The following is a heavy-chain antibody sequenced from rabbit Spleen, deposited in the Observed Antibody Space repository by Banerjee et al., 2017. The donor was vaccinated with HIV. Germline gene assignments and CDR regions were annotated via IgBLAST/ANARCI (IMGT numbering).Heavy chain of an antibody. CDR2: IYVGDSDT. CDR3: ASSLNGGVYDYINF. J-gene: IGHJ4*01. D-gene: IGHD6-1*01. Sequence: QEQLVESGGGLVQPEGSLTLTCKASGFDLSSYYYMCWVRQAPGKGLEWIGCIYVGDSDTYYASWAKGRFTISKTSPTTVTLQMTSLTAADTATYFCASSLNGGVYDYINFWGQGTLVTVS. CDR1: GFDLSSYYY. V-gene: IGHV1S45*01.